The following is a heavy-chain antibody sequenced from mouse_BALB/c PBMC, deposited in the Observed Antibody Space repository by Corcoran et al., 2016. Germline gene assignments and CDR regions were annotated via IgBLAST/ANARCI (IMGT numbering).Heavy chain of an antibody. V-gene: IGHV1S136*01. J-gene: IGHJ1*01. D-gene: IGHD2-1*01. CDR1: GYTFTSYV. Sequence: EVQLQQSGPELVKPGASVKMSCKASGYTFTSYVMHWVKQKPGQGLEWIGYINPYNDGTKYNEKFKGKATLTSDKSSRTAYMELSSLTSEDSAVYYCARSIYGNYVWYFDVWGAGTTVTVS. CDR2: INPYNDGT. CDR3: ARSIYGNYVWYFDV.